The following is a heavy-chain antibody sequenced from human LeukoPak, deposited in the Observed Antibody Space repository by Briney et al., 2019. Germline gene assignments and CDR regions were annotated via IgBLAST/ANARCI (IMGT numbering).Heavy chain of an antibody. D-gene: IGHD6-19*01. CDR1: SGFA. J-gene: IGHJ4*02. CDR3: AKGHRSSSSFFDS. CDR2: INGRGDDT. Sequence: GGSLRLSCAAFSGFAMSWVRQAPGRGLEWVSAINGRGDDTYYPDSVKGRFTISRDNSNNTMYLQMNSLRAEDTAVYYCAKGHRSSSSFFDSWGQGILVTVSS. V-gene: IGHV3-23*01.